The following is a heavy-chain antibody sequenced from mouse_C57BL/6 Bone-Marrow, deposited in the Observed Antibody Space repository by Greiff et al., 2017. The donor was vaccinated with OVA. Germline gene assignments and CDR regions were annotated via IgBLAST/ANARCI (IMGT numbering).Heavy chain of an antibody. CDR1: GYTFTSYG. CDR3: ARYDYDRGFAY. V-gene: IGHV1-81*01. J-gene: IGHJ3*01. Sequence: VQLQQSGAELARPGASVKLSCKASGYTFTSYGISWVKQRPGQGLEWIGEIYPRSGNTYYNEKFKGKATLTADKSSSTAYMELRSLTSEDSSVYFCARYDYDRGFAYWGQGTLVTVSA. CDR2: IYPRSGNT. D-gene: IGHD2-4*01.